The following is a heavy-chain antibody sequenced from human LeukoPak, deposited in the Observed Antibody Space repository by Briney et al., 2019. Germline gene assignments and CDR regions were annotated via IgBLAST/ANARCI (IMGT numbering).Heavy chain of an antibody. J-gene: IGHJ6*02. CDR1: GYSFTSYW. V-gene: IGHV5-51*01. Sequence: GESLMISCRGSGYSFTSYWIGWVRQMPGKRREEMGTTYLRDSDTRYSTSFEGQVTISAATSISAASLQWSSLKAWDTAMYYCARLQKGNYYYGLDVWGQGTTVTVSS. D-gene: IGHD2/OR15-2a*01. CDR2: TYLRDSDT. CDR3: ARLQKGNYYYGLDV.